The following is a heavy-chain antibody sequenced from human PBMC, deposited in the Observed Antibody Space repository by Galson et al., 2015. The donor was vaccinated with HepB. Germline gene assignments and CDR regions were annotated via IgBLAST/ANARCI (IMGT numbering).Heavy chain of an antibody. J-gene: IGHJ5*02. D-gene: IGHD4/OR15-4a*01. CDR2: IYWDDDK. Sequence: PALVKPTQTLTLTCTFSGFSLNTSGVGVGWIRQPPGKALEWLSLIYWDDDKRYSPSLKSRLTITKDTSRNQVVLTMTNMDPVDTATYYCAHSSSGANWYQYKRFDPWGQGTLVTVPS. CDR1: GFSLNTSGVG. CDR3: AHSSSGANWYQYKRFDP. V-gene: IGHV2-5*02.